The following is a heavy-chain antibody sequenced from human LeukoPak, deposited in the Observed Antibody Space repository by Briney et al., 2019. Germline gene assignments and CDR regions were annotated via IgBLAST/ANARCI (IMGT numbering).Heavy chain of an antibody. CDR1: GGSISSSSYY. D-gene: IGHD3-10*01. CDR3: ARDPPFMVRGVVFADY. V-gene: IGHV4-39*07. J-gene: IGHJ4*02. CDR2: IYYSGST. Sequence: SETLSLTCTVSGGSISSSSYYWGWIRQPPGKGLEWIGSIYYSGSTYYNPALKSRITISVDTSKNQFSLKLSSVTAADTAVYYCARDPPFMVRGVVFADYWGQGTLVTVSS.